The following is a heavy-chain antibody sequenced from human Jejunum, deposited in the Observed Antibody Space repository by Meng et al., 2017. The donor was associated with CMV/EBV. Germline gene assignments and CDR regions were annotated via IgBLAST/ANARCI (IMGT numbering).Heavy chain of an antibody. D-gene: IGHD2-21*01. CDR2: IPSSGATV. J-gene: IGHJ4*02. V-gene: IGHV3-11*01. CDR1: GFSFIDFY. Sequence: GFSFIDFYLSLFRQAPGKVLALLSSIPSSGATVYYADSVKGRFTISRDDAKTSLYLQMNSLRADDTAVYFCARGGTFCGGDCWDSWGQGTLVTVSS. CDR3: ARGGTFCGGDCWDS.